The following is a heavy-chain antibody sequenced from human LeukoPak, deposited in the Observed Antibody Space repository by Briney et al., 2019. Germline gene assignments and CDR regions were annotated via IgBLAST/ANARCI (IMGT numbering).Heavy chain of an antibody. V-gene: IGHV3-30*02. CDR2: IRYDGSNK. CDR1: GFTFSSYG. Sequence: GGSLRLSCAASGFTFSSYGMHWVRQAPGKGLEWVAFIRYDGSNKYYADSVKGRFTISRDNSMNTLYLQMNSLRAEDTAVFYCAKGSKALIITRDHYMDVWGKGTTVTISS. D-gene: IGHD3-3*01. CDR3: AKGSKALIITRDHYMDV. J-gene: IGHJ6*03.